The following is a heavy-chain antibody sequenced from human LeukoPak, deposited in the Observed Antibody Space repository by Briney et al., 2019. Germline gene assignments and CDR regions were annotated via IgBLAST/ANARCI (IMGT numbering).Heavy chain of an antibody. Sequence: GASVKVSCKPSGYTFTGYYMHWVRQAPGQGLEWMGWINPNSGGTNYAQKFQGRVTLTRDTSISTAYMELSGLGSDDTAIYHCARDRLSTSSWRAFEIWGQGTVVTVSS. CDR3: ARDRLSTSSWRAFEI. CDR2: INPNSGGT. J-gene: IGHJ3*02. V-gene: IGHV1-2*02. D-gene: IGHD2-2*01. CDR1: GYTFTGYY.